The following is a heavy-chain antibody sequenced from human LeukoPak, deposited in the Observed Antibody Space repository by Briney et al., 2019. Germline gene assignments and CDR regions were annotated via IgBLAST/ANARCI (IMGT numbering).Heavy chain of an antibody. Sequence: PSETLSLTCAVYGGSFSGYYWSWIRQPPGKGLEWIGEINHSGSTNYNPSLKSRVTISVDTSKNQFSLKLSSVTAADTAVYYCASRPTGGYSYGWYSWFDPWGQGTLVTVSS. CDR1: GGSFSGYY. J-gene: IGHJ5*02. V-gene: IGHV4-34*01. CDR2: INHSGST. D-gene: IGHD5-18*01. CDR3: ASRPTGGYSYGWYSWFDP.